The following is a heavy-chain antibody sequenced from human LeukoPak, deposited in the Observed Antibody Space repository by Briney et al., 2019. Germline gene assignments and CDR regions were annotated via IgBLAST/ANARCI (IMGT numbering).Heavy chain of an antibody. CDR3: AREYCSGGRCQYYFDY. CDR1: GFTFGNYG. Sequence: PGGSLRLSCAASGFTFGNYGVSWVRQAPGKGLEYVSGISSDGGSPFHVNSVKGRFTISRDNSKDTLYLQMGSLRAEDMAVYYCAREYCSGGRCQYYFDYWGQGTLVTVSS. J-gene: IGHJ4*02. D-gene: IGHD2-15*01. CDR2: ISSDGGSP. V-gene: IGHV3-64*01.